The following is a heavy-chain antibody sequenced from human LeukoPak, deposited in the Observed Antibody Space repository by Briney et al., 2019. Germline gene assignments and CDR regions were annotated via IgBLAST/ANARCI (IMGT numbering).Heavy chain of an antibody. CDR3: ARAPITMIEHDAFDI. J-gene: IGHJ3*02. CDR1: GGSFSGYY. Sequence: SETLSLTCAVYGGSFSGYYWSWIRQPPGKGLEWIGEINHSGSTNYNPSLKSRVTISVDTSKNQFSLKLSSVTAADTAVYYCARAPITMIEHDAFDIWGQGTMVTASS. D-gene: IGHD3-22*01. V-gene: IGHV4-34*01. CDR2: INHSGST.